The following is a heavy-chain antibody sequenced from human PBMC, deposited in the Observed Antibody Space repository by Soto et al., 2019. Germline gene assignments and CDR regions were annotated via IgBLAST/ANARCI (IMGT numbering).Heavy chain of an antibody. CDR2: INHSGST. D-gene: IGHD3-3*01. J-gene: IGHJ6*02. CDR1: GGSFSGYY. CDR3: ARGGDFWSGYYTRYYYYGMDV. V-gene: IGHV4-34*01. Sequence: ETLSLTCAVYGGSFSGYYWSWILHPPGRGLEWIGEINHSGSTNYNPSLKSRVTISVDTSKNQFSLKLSSVTAADTAVYYCARGGDFWSGYYTRYYYYGMDVWGQGTTVTVSS.